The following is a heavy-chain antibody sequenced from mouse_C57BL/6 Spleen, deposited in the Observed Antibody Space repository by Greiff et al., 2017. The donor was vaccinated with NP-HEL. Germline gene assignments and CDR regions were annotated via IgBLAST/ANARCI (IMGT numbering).Heavy chain of an antibody. CDR2: IYPGSGNT. D-gene: IGHD4-1*01. CDR1: GYTFTDYY. CDR3: ARRGEAGYYAMDY. Sequence: VQLQESGAELVRPGASVKLSCKASGYTFTDYYINWVKQRPGQGLEWIAWIYPGSGNTYYNEKFKGKATLTAEKSSSTAYMQLSSLTSEDSAVYFCARRGEAGYYAMDYWGQGTSVTVSS. V-gene: IGHV1-76*01. J-gene: IGHJ4*01.